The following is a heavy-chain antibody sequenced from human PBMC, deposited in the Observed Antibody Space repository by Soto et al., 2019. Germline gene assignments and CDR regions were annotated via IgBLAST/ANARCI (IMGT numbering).Heavy chain of an antibody. J-gene: IGHJ5*02. D-gene: IGHD6-13*01. CDR2: ISYDGSNR. V-gene: IGHV3-30*18. Sequence: GGSLRLSCGASGFTFSSYGIHWFRQAPGKGLEWVAVISYDGSNRYYADSVKGRFTISRDNSKNTLYLQMNSLTAEDTAVYYCAKCPGVAAAGPPFDPWGQGTLVTVSS. CDR1: GFTFSSYG. CDR3: AKCPGVAAAGPPFDP.